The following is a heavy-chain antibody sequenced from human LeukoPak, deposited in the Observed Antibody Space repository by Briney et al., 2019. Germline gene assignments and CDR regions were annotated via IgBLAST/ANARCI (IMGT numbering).Heavy chain of an antibody. Sequence: GGSLRLSCAASGFTFSSYAMSWVRQAPGKGLEWVSAISGSGGSTYYADSVKGRFTISRDNSKNTLYLQMNSLRAEDTAVYYCAKDTYYYGSGGYYFDYWGQGTLVTVSS. J-gene: IGHJ4*02. CDR2: ISGSGGST. D-gene: IGHD3-10*01. V-gene: IGHV3-23*01. CDR3: AKDTYYYGSGGYYFDY. CDR1: GFTFSSYA.